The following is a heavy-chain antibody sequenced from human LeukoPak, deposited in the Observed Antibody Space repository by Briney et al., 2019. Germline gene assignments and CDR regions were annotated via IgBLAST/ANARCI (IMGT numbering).Heavy chain of an antibody. J-gene: IGHJ5*02. V-gene: IGHV3-7*01. Sequence: SGGSLRLSCAASGFTFSSYAMSWVRQAPGKGLEWVANIKQDGSEKHYVDSVKGRFTISRDNAKNSLYLQMNNLRAEDTAVYYCAYGGWELLEPWGQGTLVAVSS. CDR1: GFTFSSYA. D-gene: IGHD1-26*01. CDR3: AYGGWELLEP. CDR2: IKQDGSEK.